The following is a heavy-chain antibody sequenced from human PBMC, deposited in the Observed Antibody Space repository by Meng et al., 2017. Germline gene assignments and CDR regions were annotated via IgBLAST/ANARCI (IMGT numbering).Heavy chain of an antibody. D-gene: IGHD4-17*01. CDR3: ARGNYGDYLYYFDY. J-gene: IGHJ4*02. V-gene: IGHV1-18*01. Sequence: AGDEVKEPGDSVKVSCKASGYTFTRYGISWVRQAPGQGLEWMGWIIAYNGNTNYAQKLQGRVTMTTDTSTSTAYMELRSLRSDDTAVYYCARGNYGDYLYYFDYWAREPWSPSPQ. CDR2: IIAYNGNT. CDR1: GYTFTRYG.